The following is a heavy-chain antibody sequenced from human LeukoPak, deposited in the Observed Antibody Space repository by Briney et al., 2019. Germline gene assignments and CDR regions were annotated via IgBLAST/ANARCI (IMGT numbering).Heavy chain of an antibody. CDR1: GFTIRTFS. CDR2: CDINSGSM. CDR3: ASAYDSSGYYPVDY. V-gene: IGHV3-21*01. Sequence: PGGSLRLSCAASGFTIRTFSMNWVRQAPGQGLEWVSSCDINSGSMYYSDSVKGRFTISRDNSKKTLYLQLGSLRADDMAVYYCASAYDSSGYYPVDYWGQGTLVTVSS. D-gene: IGHD3-22*01. J-gene: IGHJ4*02.